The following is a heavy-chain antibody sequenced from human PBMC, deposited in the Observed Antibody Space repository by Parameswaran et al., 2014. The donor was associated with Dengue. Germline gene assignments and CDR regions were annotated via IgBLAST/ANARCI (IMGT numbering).Heavy chain of an antibody. J-gene: IGHJ4*02. V-gene: IGHV4-34*01. Sequence: PGKGLEWIGEINHSGSTNYNPSLKSRVTISVDTSKNQFSLKLSSVTAADTAVYYCAREMSGYDIRDYWGQGTLVTVSS. D-gene: IGHD5-12*01. CDR3: AREMSGYDIRDY. CDR2: INHSGST.